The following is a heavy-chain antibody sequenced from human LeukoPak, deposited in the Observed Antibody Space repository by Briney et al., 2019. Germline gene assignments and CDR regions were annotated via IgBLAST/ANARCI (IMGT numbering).Heavy chain of an antibody. CDR2: INPNSGGT. CDR3: ARGAIFGVVIGSGFDP. Sequence: ASVKASCKASGYTFTGYYMHWVRQAPGQGLEWMGWINPNSGGTNYAQKFQGRVTMTRDTSISTAYMELSRLRSDDTAVYYCARGAIFGVVIGSGFDPWGQGTLVTVSS. V-gene: IGHV1-2*02. D-gene: IGHD3-3*01. J-gene: IGHJ5*02. CDR1: GYTFTGYY.